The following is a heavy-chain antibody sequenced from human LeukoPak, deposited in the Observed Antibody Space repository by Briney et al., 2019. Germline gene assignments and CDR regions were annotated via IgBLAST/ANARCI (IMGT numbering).Heavy chain of an antibody. D-gene: IGHD5-12*01. CDR2: MRYDGSDT. CDR3: ATDLNSRFDYSLQNYLDV. J-gene: IGHJ6*03. CDR1: EFTFRTYG. V-gene: IGHV3-30*02. Sequence: GGSLRLSCAVSEFTFRTYGFHWVRQAPGKGLEWVAFMRYDGSDTDYADSVRGRFTMSRDTSQDTLYLQMNSLRPQDTAVYYCATDLNSRFDYSLQNYLDVWGKGTTVTVSS.